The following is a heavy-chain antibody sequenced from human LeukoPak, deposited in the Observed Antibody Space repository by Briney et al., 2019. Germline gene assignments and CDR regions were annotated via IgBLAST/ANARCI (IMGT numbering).Heavy chain of an antibody. CDR1: GFTFSSYS. CDR2: ISSSSSYI. D-gene: IGHD3-3*01. V-gene: IGHV3-21*01. J-gene: IGHJ5*02. Sequence: VGSLRLSCAASGFTFSSYSMNWVRQAPGKGLEWVSSISSSSSYIYYADSVKGRFTISRDNAKNSLYLQMNSLRAEDTAVYYCARGLYDFWSGSENWFDPWGQGTLVTVSS. CDR3: ARGLYDFWSGSENWFDP.